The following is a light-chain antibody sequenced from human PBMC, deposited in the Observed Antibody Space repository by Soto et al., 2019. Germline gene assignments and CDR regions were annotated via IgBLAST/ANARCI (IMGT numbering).Light chain of an antibody. Sequence: IVMTQFPATLSGFPGERATLSLRASQSVXNKIAWSEKKPGQAPRVLXYDASTMATGIPARLSGSGSETEFTLTISSLQSEYLAVYYFQQYANGTKTFGQGTKVEIK. CDR1: QSVXNK. V-gene: IGKV3-15*01. CDR2: DAS. J-gene: IGKJ1*01. CDR3: QQYANGTKT.